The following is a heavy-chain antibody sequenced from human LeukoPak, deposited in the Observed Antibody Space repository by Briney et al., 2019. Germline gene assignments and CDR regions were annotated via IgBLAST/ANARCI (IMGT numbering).Heavy chain of an antibody. Sequence: GSVKVSCKASGYSFISYDINWVRQATGQGLEWVGWINPKNGNTGYAQKFQGRVTITRDTSISTAYMELSSLRSDDTAVYYCARDPVHYYDSSGYWRYWGQGTLVTVSS. CDR2: INPKNGNT. V-gene: IGHV1-8*03. CDR3: ARDPVHYYDSSGYWRY. J-gene: IGHJ4*02. CDR1: GYSFISYD. D-gene: IGHD3-22*01.